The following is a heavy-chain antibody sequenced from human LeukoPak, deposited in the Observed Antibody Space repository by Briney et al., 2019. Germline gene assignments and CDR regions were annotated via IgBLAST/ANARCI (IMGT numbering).Heavy chain of an antibody. CDR1: GGSISSYY. Sequence: SGTLSLTCPVPGGSISSYYWSLIRQPARKGPEWIGGIYTRGRRNYNPSLKSRVTMSVDTSKNQFSLKLSSVTAADTAVYFCARDPGGYCSSTSCLVAGYYYYYMDVWGKGTTVTVSS. V-gene: IGHV4-4*07. CDR3: ARDPGGYCSSTSCLVAGYYYYYMDV. J-gene: IGHJ6*03. D-gene: IGHD2-2*01. CDR2: IYTRGRR.